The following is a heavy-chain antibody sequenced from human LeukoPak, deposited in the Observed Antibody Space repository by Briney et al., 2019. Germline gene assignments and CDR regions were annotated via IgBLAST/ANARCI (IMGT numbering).Heavy chain of an antibody. Sequence: PGGSLRLSCAASGFTFSSYAMHWVRQAPGKGLEYVSAISSNGGSTYYANSVKGRFTISRDNSKNMLYLQMGSLRAEDMAVYYCARFTNPVQWLVQGEYFQHWGQGTLVTVSS. CDR2: ISSNGGST. CDR1: GFTFSSYA. D-gene: IGHD6-19*01. J-gene: IGHJ1*01. CDR3: ARFTNPVQWLVQGEYFQH. V-gene: IGHV3-64*01.